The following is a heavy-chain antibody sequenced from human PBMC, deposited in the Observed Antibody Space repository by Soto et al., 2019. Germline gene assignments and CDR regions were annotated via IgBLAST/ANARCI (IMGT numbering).Heavy chain of an antibody. CDR1: GFNFSVSA. CDR2: IKSKSNNYAT. D-gene: IGHD3-22*01. V-gene: IGHV3-73*02. Sequence: EVQLVESGGGLVQPGGSLKLSCAASGFNFSVSAMHWVRQASGKGLEWVGRIKSKSNNYATAYAVSVKGRFTISRDDSKHTAYLQMNSLRAEDTGVYDCDPTSDRGGAPYWGQGTPVTVSS. J-gene: IGHJ4*02. CDR3: DPTSDRGGAPY.